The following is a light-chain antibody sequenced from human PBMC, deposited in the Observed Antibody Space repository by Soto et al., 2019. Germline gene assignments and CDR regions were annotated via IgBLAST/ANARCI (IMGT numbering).Light chain of an antibody. Sequence: EIVLTQSPATPSLSPGERATLSSKASQSVSSSYLAWYQQKPGQAPRLLIYGASSRATGIPDRFSGSGSGTDFTLTISRLEPEDFAVYYCQQYGSSAWTFGQGTKVDIK. V-gene: IGKV3-20*01. CDR2: GAS. CDR3: QQYGSSAWT. CDR1: QSVSSSY. J-gene: IGKJ1*01.